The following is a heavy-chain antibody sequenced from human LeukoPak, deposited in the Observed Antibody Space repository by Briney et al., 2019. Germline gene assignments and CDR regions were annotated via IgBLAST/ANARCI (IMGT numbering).Heavy chain of an antibody. CDR1: GYTFTGYY. J-gene: IGHJ6*02. CDR3: ARVWSGWPPGGMDV. CDR2: INPNSGGT. Sequence: ASVKVSCKASGYTFTGYYMHWVRQAPGQGLEWMGWINPNSGGTNYAQKFQGRVTMTRDTSISTAYMELSRLRSDDTAVYYCARVWSGWPPGGMDVWGQGTTVTVSS. D-gene: IGHD6-19*01. V-gene: IGHV1-2*02.